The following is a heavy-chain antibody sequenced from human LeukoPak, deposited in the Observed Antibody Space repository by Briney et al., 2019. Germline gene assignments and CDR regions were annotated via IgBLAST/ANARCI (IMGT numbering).Heavy chain of an antibody. J-gene: IGHJ4*02. D-gene: IGHD6-13*01. CDR1: GFTFSDYY. Sequence: GGSLRLSCAASGFTFSDYYMSWIRQAPGKGLEWVSYISSSGSTIYYADSVKGRFTISRDNAKNSLYLQMNSLRAEDTAVYYCARGRGQQLVLLRPRRYYFDYWGQGTLVTVSS. CDR3: ARGRGQQLVLLRPRRYYFDY. V-gene: IGHV3-11*01. CDR2: ISSSGSTI.